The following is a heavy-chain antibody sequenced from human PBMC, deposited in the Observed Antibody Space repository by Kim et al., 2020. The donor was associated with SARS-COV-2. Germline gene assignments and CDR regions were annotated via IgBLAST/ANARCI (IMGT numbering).Heavy chain of an antibody. CDR1: GGSISSGGYY. V-gene: IGHV4-31*03. CDR3: ATSGPDCSGGSCSIDY. Sequence: SETLSLTCTVSGGSISSGGYYWSWIRQHPGKGLEWIGYIYYSGSTYYNPSLKSRVTISVDTSKNQFSLKLSSVTAADTAVYYCATSGPDCSGGSCSIDYWGQGTLVTVSS. CDR2: IYYSGST. J-gene: IGHJ4*02. D-gene: IGHD2-15*01.